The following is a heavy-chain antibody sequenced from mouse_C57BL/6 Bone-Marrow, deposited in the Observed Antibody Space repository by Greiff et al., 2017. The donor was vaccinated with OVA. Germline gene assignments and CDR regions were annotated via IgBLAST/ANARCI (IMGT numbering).Heavy chain of an antibody. D-gene: IGHD2-5*01. Sequence: SGPELVKPGASVKIPCKASGYTFTDYNMDWVKQSHGKSLEWIGDINPNNGGTIYNQKFKGKATLTVDKSSSTAYMELRSLTSEDTAVYYCARYGESYYSNSYAMDYWGQGTSVTVSS. CDR1: GYTFTDYN. J-gene: IGHJ4*01. CDR2: INPNNGGT. V-gene: IGHV1-18*01. CDR3: ARYGESYYSNSYAMDY.